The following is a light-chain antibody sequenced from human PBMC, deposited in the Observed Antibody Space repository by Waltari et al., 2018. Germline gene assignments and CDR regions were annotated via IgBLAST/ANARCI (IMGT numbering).Light chain of an antibody. CDR1: QSISSW. Sequence: DIQMTQSPSTLSASVGARVTITCRASQSISSWLALYQQKPGKAPKLLIYKASSLDSGVPSRFSGSGSGTQFTLTISSVQPDDFATYYCQQYSRYSGTFGQGTKLEIK. CDR3: QQYSRYSGT. CDR2: KAS. J-gene: IGKJ2*02. V-gene: IGKV1-5*03.